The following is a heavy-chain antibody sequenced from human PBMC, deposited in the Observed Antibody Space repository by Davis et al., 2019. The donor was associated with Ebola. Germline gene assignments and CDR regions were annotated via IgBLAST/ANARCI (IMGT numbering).Heavy chain of an antibody. D-gene: IGHD3-22*01. CDR3: ARGGYYDSSGYSHEAFDI. CDR2: ISSRSYYI. Sequence: GGSLRLSCAASGFTFSSYSMNWVRQAPGKGLEWVSSISSRSYYIYYADSLKGRFTISRDNAKNSLYLQMNSLSAEDTAVYHCARGGYYDSSGYSHEAFDIWGQGTMVTVSS. V-gene: IGHV3-21*01. CDR1: GFTFSSYS. J-gene: IGHJ3*02.